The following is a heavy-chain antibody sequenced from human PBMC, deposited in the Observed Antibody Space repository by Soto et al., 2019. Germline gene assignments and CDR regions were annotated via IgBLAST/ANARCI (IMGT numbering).Heavy chain of an antibody. CDR3: ARDWGNCTGGSCFTDYYYFYGMDV. J-gene: IGHJ6*02. Sequence: QVQLVQSGAEVKKPGASVKVSCKASGYTFPNYGISWVRQAPGQGLEWMGWISAYNGNTNYAQKLQGRVTMTTDTSTETAYMELRCLGSDDTAVYYCARDWGNCTGGSCFTDYYYFYGMDVWGQGTTVTVSS. V-gene: IGHV1-18*01. D-gene: IGHD2-15*01. CDR2: ISAYNGNT. CDR1: GYTFPNYG.